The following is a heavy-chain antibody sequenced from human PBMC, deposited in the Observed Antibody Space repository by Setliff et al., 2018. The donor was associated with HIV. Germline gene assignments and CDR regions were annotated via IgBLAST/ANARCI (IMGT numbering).Heavy chain of an antibody. CDR1: GFTFSSYD. CDR3: ARAADYGDYGLPTGGTSTSLDF. D-gene: IGHD4-17*01. Sequence: GGSLRLSCAASGFTFSSYDMHWVRQATGKGLEWVSAIGTAGDTYYPGSVKGRFTISRGNAKNSLYLQMNSLRAGDTAVYYCARAADYGDYGLPTGGTSTSLDFWGQGALVTVSS. CDR2: IGTAGDT. J-gene: IGHJ4*02. V-gene: IGHV3-13*01.